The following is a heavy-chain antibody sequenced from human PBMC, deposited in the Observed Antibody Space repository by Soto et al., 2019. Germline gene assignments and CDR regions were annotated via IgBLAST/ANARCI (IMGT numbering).Heavy chain of an antibody. CDR2: ISGSGGST. CDR3: AKDRRKGVWWLPFMDV. V-gene: IGHV3-23*01. CDR1: GFTFSSYA. Sequence: GGSLRLSCAASGFTFSSYAMSWVRQAPGKGLEWVSAISGSGGSTYYADSVKGRFTISRDNSKNTLYLQMNSLRAEDTAVYYCAKDRRKGVWWLPFMDVWGKGTTVTVSS. D-gene: IGHD5-12*01. J-gene: IGHJ6*03.